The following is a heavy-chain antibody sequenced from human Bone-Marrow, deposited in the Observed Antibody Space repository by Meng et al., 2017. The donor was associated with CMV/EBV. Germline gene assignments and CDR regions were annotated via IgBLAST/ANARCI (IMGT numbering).Heavy chain of an antibody. J-gene: IGHJ4*02. Sequence: SETLSLTCTVSGGSISSYYWSWIRQPAGKGLEWIGRIYTSGSTNYNPSLKSRVTMSVDTSKNQFSLKLSSVTAADTAVYYCARSYCSSTSCYANLFDYWGQGTLVTVSS. D-gene: IGHD2-2*01. CDR3: ARSYCSSTSCYANLFDY. V-gene: IGHV4-4*07. CDR1: GGSISSYY. CDR2: IYTSGST.